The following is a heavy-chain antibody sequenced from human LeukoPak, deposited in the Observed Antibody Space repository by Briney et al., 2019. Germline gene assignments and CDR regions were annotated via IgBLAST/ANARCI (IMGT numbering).Heavy chain of an antibody. CDR3: ARCGGTCSLPSTSAMDV. CDR2: ISSDGRHI. D-gene: IGHD2-21*01. Sequence: GRSLRFSCAASGFIFSSYAVHWVRQAPGKGLEWVAVISSDGRHIFYADSVKGRFTISRDNSRNTLYLQMNSLRAEDTALYLCARCGGTCSLPSTSAMDVWGQGTTVTVS. CDR1: GFIFSSYA. V-gene: IGHV3-30*04. J-gene: IGHJ6*02.